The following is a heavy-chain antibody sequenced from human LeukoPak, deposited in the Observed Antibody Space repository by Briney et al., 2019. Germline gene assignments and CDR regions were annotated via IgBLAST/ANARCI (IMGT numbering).Heavy chain of an antibody. CDR2: INPSGGST. Sequence: GASVKVSCKASGYTFTSYYMHWVRQAPGQGLKWMGIINPSGGSTSYAQKFQGRVTMTRDTSTSTVYMELRSLRSEDTAVYYCAREVGYYGSGSYWGQGTLVTVSS. V-gene: IGHV1-46*01. CDR3: AREVGYYGSGSY. D-gene: IGHD3-10*01. CDR1: GYTFTSYY. J-gene: IGHJ4*02.